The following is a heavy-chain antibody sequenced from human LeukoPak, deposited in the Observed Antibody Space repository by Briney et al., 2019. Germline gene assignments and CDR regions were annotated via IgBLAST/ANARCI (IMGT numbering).Heavy chain of an antibody. CDR2: IYYNGGT. Sequence: SETLSLTCTVSGGSIIISSHYWAWIRQPPGKGLEWIGSIYYNGGTFYSPSLKSRASISVDTSNNQFSLKLSSVTAADTSVYFCAREEASAADYWGQGTLVTVSS. V-gene: IGHV4-39*01. CDR1: GGSIIISSHY. J-gene: IGHJ4*02. D-gene: IGHD6-13*01. CDR3: AREEASAADY.